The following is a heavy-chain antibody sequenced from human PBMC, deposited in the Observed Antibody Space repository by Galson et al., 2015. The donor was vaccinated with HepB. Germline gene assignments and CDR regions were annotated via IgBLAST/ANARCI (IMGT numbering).Heavy chain of an antibody. CDR2: IYYSGST. V-gene: IGHV4-59*01. CDR1: GGSISSYY. Sequence: LSLTCTVSGGSISSYYWSWIRQPPGKGLEWIGYIYYSGSTNYNPSLKSRVTISVDTSKNQFSLKLSSVTAADTAVYYCARAGWVTVTTPLYYYYYYMDVWGKGTTVTVSS. D-gene: IGHD4-17*01. J-gene: IGHJ6*03. CDR3: ARAGWVTVTTPLYYYYYYMDV.